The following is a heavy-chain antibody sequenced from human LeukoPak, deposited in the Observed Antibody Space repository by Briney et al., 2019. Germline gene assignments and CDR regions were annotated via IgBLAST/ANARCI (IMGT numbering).Heavy chain of an antibody. D-gene: IGHD3-10*01. Sequence: PSETLSLTCAVYGGSFSGYYWSWIRQPPGKGLEWIGEINHSGSTNYNPSLKSRVTISVETSKNQFSLMLSSVTAADTAVYYCARSRRVYGSGRRYYYGMDVWGQGTTVTVSS. CDR2: INHSGST. J-gene: IGHJ6*02. CDR3: ARSRRVYGSGRRYYYGMDV. V-gene: IGHV4-34*01. CDR1: GGSFSGYY.